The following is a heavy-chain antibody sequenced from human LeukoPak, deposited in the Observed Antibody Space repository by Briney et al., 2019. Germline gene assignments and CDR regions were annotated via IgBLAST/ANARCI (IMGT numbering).Heavy chain of an antibody. J-gene: IGHJ4*02. Sequence: PGGSLRLSCAASGFTFDDYAMHWVRQAPGKGLEWVSGISWNSGSIGYADSVKGRFTISRDNAKNSLYLQMNSLRAEDMALYYCAKGKLSSGYDFTFDYWGQGTLVTVSS. CDR2: ISWNSGSI. D-gene: IGHD5-12*01. CDR3: AKGKLSSGYDFTFDY. CDR1: GFTFDDYA. V-gene: IGHV3-9*03.